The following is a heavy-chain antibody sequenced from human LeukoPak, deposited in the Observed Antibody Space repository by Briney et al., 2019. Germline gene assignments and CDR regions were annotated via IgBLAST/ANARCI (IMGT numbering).Heavy chain of an antibody. J-gene: IGHJ4*02. CDR1: GFTFSSYN. CDR2: FGGRGSYI. CDR3: ARGQEYLWLHKDY. Sequence: GGSLRLSCAASGFTFSSYNMNWVRQAPGKGLEWVSSFGGRGSYIFYADSQRGRFTISRDNAKNSLYLQMNSLRAEDTAVYYCARGQEYLWLHKDYWGQGTLVTVSS. D-gene: IGHD5-18*01. V-gene: IGHV3-21*01.